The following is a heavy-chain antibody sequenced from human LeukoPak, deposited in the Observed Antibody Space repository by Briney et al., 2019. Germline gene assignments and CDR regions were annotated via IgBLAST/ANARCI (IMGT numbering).Heavy chain of an antibody. CDR3: ARDGEHSGGSYAY. V-gene: IGHV4-59*01. J-gene: IGHJ4*02. CDR1: GGSISSYY. D-gene: IGHD1-26*01. Sequence: PLETLSLTCTVSGGSISSYYWSWIRQPPGKGLEWIGYIYYSGSTNYNPSLKSRVTISVDTSKNQFSLKLSSVTAADTAVYYCARDGEHSGGSYAYWGQGTLVTVSS. CDR2: IYYSGST.